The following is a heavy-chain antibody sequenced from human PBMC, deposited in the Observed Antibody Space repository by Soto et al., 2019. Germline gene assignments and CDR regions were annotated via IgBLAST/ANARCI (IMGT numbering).Heavy chain of an antibody. D-gene: IGHD3-10*01. V-gene: IGHV4-59*08. Sequence: SETLSLTCGVYGGSFSGYYWSWIRQPPGKGLEWIGYIYYSGSTNYNPSLKSRVTISVDTSKNQFSLKLSSVTAADTAVYYCARLSLNYYGSGSYYNDFDYWGQGTLVTVSS. CDR1: GGSFSGYY. J-gene: IGHJ4*02. CDR2: IYYSGST. CDR3: ARLSLNYYGSGSYYNDFDY.